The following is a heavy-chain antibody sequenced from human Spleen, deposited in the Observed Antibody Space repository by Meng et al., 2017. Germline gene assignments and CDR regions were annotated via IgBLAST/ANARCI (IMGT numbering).Heavy chain of an antibody. V-gene: IGHV4-39*01. Sequence: QPQLQESGPGLVKPSEALSLTCSVSGGSINTSGYYWGWIRQPPGKGLEWIGSIGHSGTTYYTPSLRRRVTVSIDTSKNQFSLEVTSVTAADTAVYYCARTDCSSTSCYQEGNNWFDPWGQGTLVTVSS. CDR3: ARTDCSSTSCYQEGNNWFDP. J-gene: IGHJ5*02. CDR2: IGHSGTT. D-gene: IGHD2-2*01. CDR1: GGSINTSGYY.